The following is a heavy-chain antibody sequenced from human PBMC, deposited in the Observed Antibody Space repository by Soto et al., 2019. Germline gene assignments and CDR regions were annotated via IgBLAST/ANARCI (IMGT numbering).Heavy chain of an antibody. CDR3: ATGTAYCGGDCYSGYYYGMDV. D-gene: IGHD2-21*02. V-gene: IGHV6-1*01. CDR1: GDSVSSNSAA. CDR2: TYYRSKWYN. J-gene: IGHJ6*02. Sequence: SQTLSLTCAISGDSVSSNSAAWNWIRQSPSRGLEWLGRTYYRSKWYNDYAVSVKSRITINPDTSKNQFSLQLNSVTPEDTAVYYCATGTAYCGGDCYSGYYYGMDVWGQGTTVTVSS.